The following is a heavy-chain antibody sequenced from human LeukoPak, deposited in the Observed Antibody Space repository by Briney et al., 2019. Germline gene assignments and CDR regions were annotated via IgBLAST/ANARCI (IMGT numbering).Heavy chain of an antibody. CDR1: GFTFSDYY. CDR2: ISGSGGST. J-gene: IGHJ5*02. CDR3: AKRGWAYCSGGSCYSWFDP. D-gene: IGHD2-15*01. V-gene: IGHV3-23*01. Sequence: QPGGSLRLSCAASGFTFSDYYMGWIRQAPGKGLEWVSAISGSGGSTYYADSVKGRFTISRDNSKNTLYLQMNSLRAEDTAVYYCAKRGWAYCSGGSCYSWFDPWGQGTLVTVSS.